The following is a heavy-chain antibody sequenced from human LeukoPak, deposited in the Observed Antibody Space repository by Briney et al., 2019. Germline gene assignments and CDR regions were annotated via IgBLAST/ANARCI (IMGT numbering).Heavy chain of an antibody. J-gene: IGHJ3*02. Sequence: PGGSLRLSCAASGFTLSSNYMNWVRQAPGKGLEWVSVIYSGGTTYYADSVQGRFTISRDTSMNTLYLQMSGLRAEDTAVYYCARGLGTPGFCTDGVSFHGGFDIWGQGTKVTVSS. D-gene: IGHD2-8*01. V-gene: IGHV3-53*01. CDR3: ARGLGTPGFCTDGVSFHGGFDI. CDR2: IYSGGTT. CDR1: GFTLSSNY.